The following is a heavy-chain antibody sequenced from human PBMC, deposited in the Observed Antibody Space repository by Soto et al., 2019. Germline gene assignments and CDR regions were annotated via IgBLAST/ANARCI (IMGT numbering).Heavy chain of an antibody. CDR2: ISTYNGNA. Sequence: GASVKVSCKASGYTFTNYGINWVRQAPGQGPEWMGWISTYNGNANYAQKFKDRVTMTTDTSTTTAYMELRSLRSDDTAVYYCAGAQLELERRTRVWFAPWGQGTLVTVSS. CDR3: AGAQLELERRTRVWFAP. CDR1: GYTFTNYG. J-gene: IGHJ5*02. D-gene: IGHD1-1*01. V-gene: IGHV1-18*01.